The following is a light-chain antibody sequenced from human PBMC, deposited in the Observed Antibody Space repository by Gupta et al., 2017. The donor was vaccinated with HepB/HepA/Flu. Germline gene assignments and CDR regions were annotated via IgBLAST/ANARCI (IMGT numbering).Light chain of an antibody. Sequence: DIVMTQSPLSLPVTPGEPASISCRSSQSLLHSNGYNYLDWYLQKPGQSPQLLIYLGSNRASGVPDRFSGSGSGTDFTLKISRVEAEDVGVYYCRQALQTPFTFGHGTKVDIK. CDR2: LGS. J-gene: IGKJ3*01. CDR3: RQALQTPFT. CDR1: QSLLHSNGYNY. V-gene: IGKV2-28*01.